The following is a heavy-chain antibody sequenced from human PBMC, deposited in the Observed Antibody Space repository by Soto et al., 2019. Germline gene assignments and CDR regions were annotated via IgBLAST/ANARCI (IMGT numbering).Heavy chain of an antibody. CDR3: ARAEDDYIWGSYRFPYFDY. CDR2: INHSGST. D-gene: IGHD3-16*02. V-gene: IGHV4-34*01. J-gene: IGHJ4*02. Sequence: QVQLQQWGAGLLKPSETLSLTCAVYGGSFSGYYWSGIRQPPGKGLEWIGEINHSGSTNYNPSLKSRVTISVDTSKNQFSLKLSSVTAADTAVYYCARAEDDYIWGSYRFPYFDYWGQGTLVTVSS. CDR1: GGSFSGYY.